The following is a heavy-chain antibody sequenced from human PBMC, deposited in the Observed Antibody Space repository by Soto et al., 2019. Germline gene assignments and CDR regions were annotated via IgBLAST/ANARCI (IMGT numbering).Heavy chain of an antibody. Sequence: SDTLSLTCTVSGGSISIYYWSWIRQPPGKGLEWIGYIYYSGSTNYNPSLKSRVTISVDTSKNQFSLKLSSVTAADTAVYYCATRAADYDFWSGYYSYYYYMDVWGKGTTVT. CDR1: GGSISIYY. CDR3: ATRAADYDFWSGYYSYYYYMDV. V-gene: IGHV4-59*08. D-gene: IGHD3-3*01. J-gene: IGHJ6*03. CDR2: IYYSGST.